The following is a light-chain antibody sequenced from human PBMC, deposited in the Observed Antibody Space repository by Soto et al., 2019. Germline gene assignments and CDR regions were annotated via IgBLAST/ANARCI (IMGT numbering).Light chain of an antibody. CDR2: GTS. CDR3: HQYNTSPWT. CDR1: QSVSSNY. V-gene: IGKV3-20*01. Sequence: EIVLTQSPGTLSLSPGERATLSCRASQSVSSNYLAWYQQKPGQAPRLLIYGTSSRATGVPDRFSGSGSGTDFTLTISRLVPEDFAVYYCHQYNTSPWTFGQGTKVDIK. J-gene: IGKJ1*01.